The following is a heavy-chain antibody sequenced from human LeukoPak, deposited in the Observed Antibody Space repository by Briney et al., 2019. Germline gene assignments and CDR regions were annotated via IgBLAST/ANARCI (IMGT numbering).Heavy chain of an antibody. CDR2: LYSGGAT. CDR3: TRDSANYHFAY. CDR1: GFTVKDNF. V-gene: IGHV3-66*01. J-gene: IGHJ4*02. Sequence: GGSLRLSCAASGFTVKDNFMSWVRQAPGKGLEWVSVLYSGGATYYADSVKGRSTISRDNSKNIVFLQMSDLRTEDTAFYYCTRDSANYHFAYWGQGALVTVSS. D-gene: IGHD4/OR15-4a*01.